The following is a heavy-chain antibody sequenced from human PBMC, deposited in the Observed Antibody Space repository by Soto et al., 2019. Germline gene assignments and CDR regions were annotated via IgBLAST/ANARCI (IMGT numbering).Heavy chain of an antibody. CDR2: LYNSGST. CDR1: DGSVSSGSYY. CDR3: ARDNGYSYGYFDY. Sequence: SETLSLTCTVSDGSVSSGSYYWTWIRQPPGKGLEWIGCLYNSGSTNYNPALKSRATISVDTSKNQFSLRLSSVTAADTAVYYCARDNGYSYGYFDYWGQGTLVTVSS. J-gene: IGHJ4*02. D-gene: IGHD5-18*01. V-gene: IGHV4-61*01.